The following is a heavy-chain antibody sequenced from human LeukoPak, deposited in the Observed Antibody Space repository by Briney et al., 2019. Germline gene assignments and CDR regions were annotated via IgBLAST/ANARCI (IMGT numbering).Heavy chain of an antibody. CDR1: GFTFSSYG. Sequence: GGSLRLSCAASGFTFSSYGMHWVRQAPGKGLEWVAFIRYDGSNKYYADSVKGRFTISRDNSKNTLYLQMNSLRAEDTAVYYCAKEYSNSPDYYDYWGQGTLVTVSS. CDR2: IRYDGSNK. D-gene: IGHD6-13*01. J-gene: IGHJ4*02. CDR3: AKEYSNSPDYYDY. V-gene: IGHV3-30*02.